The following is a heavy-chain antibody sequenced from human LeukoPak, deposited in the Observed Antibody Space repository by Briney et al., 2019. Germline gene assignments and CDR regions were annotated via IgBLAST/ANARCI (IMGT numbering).Heavy chain of an antibody. D-gene: IGHD2-2*01. CDR1: GFIFSDHY. CDR3: ARGYWGIVVVPAATDAFDI. CDR2: ISSSSSTI. V-gene: IGHV3-48*01. J-gene: IGHJ3*02. Sequence: PGGSLRLSCAASGFIFSDHYMEWVRQAPGKGLEWVPYISSSSSTIYYADSVKGRFTISRDNAKNSLYLQMNSLRAEDTAVYYCARGYWGIVVVPAATDAFDIWGQGTMVTVSS.